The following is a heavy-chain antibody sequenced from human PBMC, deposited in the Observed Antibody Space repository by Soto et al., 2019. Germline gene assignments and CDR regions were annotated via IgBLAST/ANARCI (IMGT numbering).Heavy chain of an antibody. Sequence: GESLKISCKGSGYSFTSYWIGWVRQMPGKGLEWMGIIYPGDSDTRYSPSFQGQVTISADKSISTAYLQWSSLKASDTAMYYCARHAKYYDFWSGYYTGGYVGYWGQGTLVTVSS. CDR3: ARHAKYYDFWSGYYTGGYVGY. D-gene: IGHD3-3*01. CDR1: GYSFTSYW. J-gene: IGHJ4*02. CDR2: IYPGDSDT. V-gene: IGHV5-51*01.